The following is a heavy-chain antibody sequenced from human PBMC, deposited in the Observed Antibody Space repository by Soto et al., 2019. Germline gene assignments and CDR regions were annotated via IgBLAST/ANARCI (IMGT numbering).Heavy chain of an antibody. D-gene: IGHD3-3*01. Sequence: QVQLVQSGAEVKKPGSSVKVACKASERTLHRYAISWVRQAPGGGPEWMGVIIPTSGVADHAQKFQGRVTISADEAANTGYREVSKVEAEDTAVYDCAANIYDWSGHYFIFENWGRGTPVTVTP. CDR3: AANIYDWSGHYFIFEN. J-gene: IGHJ4*02. CDR2: IIPTSGVA. V-gene: IGHV1-69*01. CDR1: ERTLHRYA.